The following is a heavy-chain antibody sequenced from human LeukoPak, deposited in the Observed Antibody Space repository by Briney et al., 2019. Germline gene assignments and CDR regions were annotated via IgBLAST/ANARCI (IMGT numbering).Heavy chain of an antibody. J-gene: IGHJ4*02. V-gene: IGHV3-23*01. D-gene: IGHD3-3*01. CDR3: AKSVGYDFWSGYY. CDR1: GFTFVSYW. CDR2: ISGSGGST. Sequence: GGSLRLSCAASGFTFVSYWMHWVRQAPGKGLEWVSAISGSGGSTYYADSVKGRFTISRDNSKNTLYLQMNSLRAEDTAVYYCAKSVGYDFWSGYYWGQGTLVTVSS.